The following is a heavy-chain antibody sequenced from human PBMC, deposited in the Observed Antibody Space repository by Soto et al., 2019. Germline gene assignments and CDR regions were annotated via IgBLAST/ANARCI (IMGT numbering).Heavy chain of an antibody. CDR2: IYHSGST. D-gene: IGHD3-10*01. Sequence: TLSLTCAVSGGSISSGGYSWSWIRQPPGKGLEWIGYIYHSGSTYYNPSLKSRVTISVDRSKNQFSLKLSSVTAADTAVYYCARAPYGSGSQNWFDPWGQGTLVTVSS. CDR3: ARAPYGSGSQNWFDP. J-gene: IGHJ5*02. CDR1: GGSISSGGYS. V-gene: IGHV4-30-2*01.